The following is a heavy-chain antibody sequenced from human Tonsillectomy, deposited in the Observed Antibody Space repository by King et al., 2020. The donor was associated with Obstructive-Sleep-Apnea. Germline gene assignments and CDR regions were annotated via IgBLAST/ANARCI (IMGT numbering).Heavy chain of an antibody. J-gene: IGHJ3*02. CDR1: GGAFSNFG. Sequence: VQLVESGAEVKKPGSSLKVSCRTSGGAFSNFGISWVREAPGQGLQWMGRFVPMFDLANYPKNFKDRVTISADEFRTTVYMELGSLTSDDTGVYYCVRSAGYYGPGSHGYVFDIWGQGTMVTVSS. D-gene: IGHD3-10*01. CDR3: VRSAGYYGPGSHGYVFDI. CDR2: FVPMFDLA. V-gene: IGHV1-69*18.